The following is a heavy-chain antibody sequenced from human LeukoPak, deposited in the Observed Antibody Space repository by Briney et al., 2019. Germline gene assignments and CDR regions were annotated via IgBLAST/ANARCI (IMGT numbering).Heavy chain of an antibody. J-gene: IGHJ4*02. CDR3: STDLSIFDNIGYYWGAFDY. V-gene: IGHV3-15*01. Sequence: PGGSLRLSCAASGFTFSSAWMSWVRQAPGKGLEWVGRIKSKTDGGTTDCAAPVKGRFTISRDDSENTLYLQMNSLKTEDTAVYYCSTDLSIFDNIGYYWGAFDYWGQGALVTVSS. D-gene: IGHD3-22*01. CDR2: IKSKTDGGTT. CDR1: GFTFSSAW.